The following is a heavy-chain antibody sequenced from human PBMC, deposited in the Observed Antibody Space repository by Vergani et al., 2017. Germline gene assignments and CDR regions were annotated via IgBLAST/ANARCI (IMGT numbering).Heavy chain of an antibody. V-gene: IGHV3-30*18. CDR3: AKVWDSSGGTTPYGD. D-gene: IGHD6-19*01. CDR2: ISYDGSNK. CDR1: GFTFSSYG. J-gene: IGHJ4*02. Sequence: QVQLVESGGGVVQPGRSLRLSCAASGFTFSSYGMHWVRQAPGKGLEWVAVISYDGSNKYYADSVKGRFTISRDNSKNTLYLQMNSLRAEDTAVYYCAKVWDSSGGTTPYGDWGQGTLVTVSS.